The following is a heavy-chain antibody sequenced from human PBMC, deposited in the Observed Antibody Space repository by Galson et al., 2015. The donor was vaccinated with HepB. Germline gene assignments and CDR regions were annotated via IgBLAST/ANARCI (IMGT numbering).Heavy chain of an antibody. J-gene: IGHJ4*02. D-gene: IGHD2-15*01. CDR3: AKDIYGAWGSAIQTFDY. CDR2: ISWNSGSI. Sequence: SLRLSCAASGFTFDDYAMHWVRQAPGKGLEWVSGISWNSGSIGYADSVKGRFTISRDNAKNSLYLQMNSLRAEDTALYYCAKDIYGAWGSAIQTFDYWGQGTLVTVSS. V-gene: IGHV3-9*01. CDR1: GFTFDDYA.